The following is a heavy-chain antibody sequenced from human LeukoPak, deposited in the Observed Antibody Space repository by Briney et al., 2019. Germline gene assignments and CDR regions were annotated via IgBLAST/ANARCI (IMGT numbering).Heavy chain of an antibody. D-gene: IGHD3-16*02. J-gene: IGHJ5*02. V-gene: IGHV3-21*01. Sequence: GGSLRLSCTASGFTFSGYSMNWIRQAPGKGLEWVSSFGTRSTSIYYADSVKGRFTISRDNAKNSLYLQMNSLRAEDTAVYYCARSGYDYVWGSYRHNWFDPWGQGTLVTVSS. CDR2: FGTRSTSI. CDR3: ARSGYDYVWGSYRHNWFDP. CDR1: GFTFSGYS.